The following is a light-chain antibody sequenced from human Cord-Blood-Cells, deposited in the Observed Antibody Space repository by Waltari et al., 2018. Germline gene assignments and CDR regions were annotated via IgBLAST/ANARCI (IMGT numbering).Light chain of an antibody. V-gene: IGLV3-1*01. CDR1: KVGDKY. J-gene: IGLJ3*02. CDR2: QDS. Sequence: SYELTQPPSVSVSPGQTASITCAGEKVGDKYACWYQQKPGQSPVLVIYQDSKRPPGIPERFSGSNSGNTATLTISGTQAMDEADYYCQAWDSSTAWVFGGGTKLTVL. CDR3: QAWDSSTAWV.